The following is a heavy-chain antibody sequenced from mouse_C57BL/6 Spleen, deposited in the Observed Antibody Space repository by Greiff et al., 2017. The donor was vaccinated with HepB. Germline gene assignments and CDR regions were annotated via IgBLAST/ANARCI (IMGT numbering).Heavy chain of an antibody. CDR1: GYTFTSYW. Sequence: QVQLQQPGAELVRPGSSVKLSCKASGYTFTSYWMHWVKQRPIQGLEWIGNIDPSDSETHYNQKFKDKATLTVDKSSSTAYMQLSSLTSEDSAVYYCARWDGSRVMDYWGQGTSVTVSS. CDR3: ARWDGSRVMDY. D-gene: IGHD1-1*01. CDR2: IDPSDSET. J-gene: IGHJ4*01. V-gene: IGHV1-52*01.